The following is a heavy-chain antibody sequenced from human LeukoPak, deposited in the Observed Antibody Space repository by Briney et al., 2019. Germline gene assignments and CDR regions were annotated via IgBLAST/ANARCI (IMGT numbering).Heavy chain of an antibody. V-gene: IGHV1-69*06. D-gene: IGHD5-18*01. CDR1: GGIFSSYT. CDR3: ATGGYSYLGDY. J-gene: IGHJ4*02. CDR2: IIPIFGTT. Sequence: GASVKVSCKASGGIFSSYTFSWVRQAPGQGLEWMGGIIPIFGTTIYAQKFQGRVTMTEDTSTDTAYMELSSLRSEDTAVYYCATGGYSYLGDYWGQGTLVTVSS.